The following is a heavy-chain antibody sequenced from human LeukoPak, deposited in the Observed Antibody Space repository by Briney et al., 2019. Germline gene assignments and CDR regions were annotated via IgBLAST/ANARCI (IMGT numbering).Heavy chain of an antibody. CDR1: GYTFTGYY. V-gene: IGHV1-69*06. J-gene: IGHJ4*02. CDR3: ARAAAYYYDSSGYYYFDY. Sequence: SVKVSCKASGYTFTGYYMHWVRQAPGQGLEWMGGIIPIFGTANYAQKFQGRVTITADKSTSTAYMELSSLRSEDTAVYYCARAAAYYYDSSGYYYFDYWGQGTLVTVSS. D-gene: IGHD3-22*01. CDR2: IIPIFGTA.